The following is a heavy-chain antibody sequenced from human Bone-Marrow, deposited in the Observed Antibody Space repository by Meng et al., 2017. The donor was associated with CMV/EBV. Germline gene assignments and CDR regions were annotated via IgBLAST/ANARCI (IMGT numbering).Heavy chain of an antibody. CDR2: INSDGSST. J-gene: IGHJ6*04. CDR3: ARDPEWLYNYHYYGMDV. CDR1: GFTFSSYW. V-gene: IGHV3-74*01. D-gene: IGHD3-3*01. Sequence: GESLKISCAASGFTFSSYWLHWVRQAPGKGLVWVSRINSDGSSTSYADSVKGRFTISRDNAKNSLYLQMNSLRAEDTAVYYCARDPEWLYNYHYYGMDVWGEATTAASSS.